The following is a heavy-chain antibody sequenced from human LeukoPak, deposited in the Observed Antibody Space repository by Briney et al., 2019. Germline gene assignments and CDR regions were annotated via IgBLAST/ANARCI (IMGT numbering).Heavy chain of an antibody. V-gene: IGHV4-59*01. CDR1: GGSIRNYY. Sequence: SETLSLTCTVSGGSIRNYYWSWIRQPPGKGLEWIGYIYYSGSTNYNPSLKSRVTISVDTSKNQFSLKLSSVTAADTAVYYCARDGTPDYGETNWFDPWGQGTLVTVPS. CDR3: ARDGTPDYGETNWFDP. J-gene: IGHJ5*02. CDR2: IYYSGST. D-gene: IGHD4-17*01.